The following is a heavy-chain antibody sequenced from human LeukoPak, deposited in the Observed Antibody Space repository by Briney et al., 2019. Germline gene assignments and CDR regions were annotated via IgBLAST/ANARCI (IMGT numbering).Heavy chain of an antibody. J-gene: IGHJ4*02. V-gene: IGHV4-59*01. Sequence: SETLSLTCTVSGGSISSSYWSWIRQPPGKGLEWIGYIYYSGSTSYNPSLKSRVTISVDTSKNQFSLKLRSVTAADTAVYYCARVGYCSGGGCYGLDYWGQGTLVTVSS. CDR3: ARVGYCSGGGCYGLDY. CDR2: IYYSGST. CDR1: GGSISSSY. D-gene: IGHD2-15*01.